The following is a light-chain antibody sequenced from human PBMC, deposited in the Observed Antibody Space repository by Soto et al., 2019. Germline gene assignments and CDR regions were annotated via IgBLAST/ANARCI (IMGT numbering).Light chain of an antibody. Sequence: QSVLTQPASVSGSPGQSITISCTGTSSDVGFDNYVSWYQQHSGKAPKLMIYEVSKRPSGASNRFSGSKSGNTASLTISGLQTEDEADYYCSSYTTSSTQVFGSGTKLPVL. CDR3: SSYTTSSTQV. J-gene: IGLJ1*01. V-gene: IGLV2-14*01. CDR2: EVS. CDR1: SSDVGFDNY.